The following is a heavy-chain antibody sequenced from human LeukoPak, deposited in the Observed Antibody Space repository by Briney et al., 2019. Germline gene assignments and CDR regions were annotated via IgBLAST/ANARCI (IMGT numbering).Heavy chain of an antibody. CDR3: AASEEGYCSGGSCYNWFDP. D-gene: IGHD2-15*01. V-gene: IGHV4-59*01. Sequence: PSETLSLTXTVSGGSISSYYWSWIRQPPGKGLEWIGYIYYSGSTNYNPSLKSRVTISVDTSKNQFPLKLSSVTAADTAVYYCAASEEGYCSGGSCYNWFDPWGQGTLVTVSS. CDR2: IYYSGST. J-gene: IGHJ5*02. CDR1: GGSISSYY.